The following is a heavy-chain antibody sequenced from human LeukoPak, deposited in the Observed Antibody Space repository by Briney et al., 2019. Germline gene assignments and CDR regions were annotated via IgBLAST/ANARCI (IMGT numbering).Heavy chain of an antibody. D-gene: IGHD3-10*01. CDR1: GFTFSNDS. J-gene: IGHJ6*03. CDR3: AKGDFYGSGRDYYYYMDV. Sequence: GGSLRLSCAVSGFTFSNDSMNWVRQAPGKGLEWVSSISSGSNYIYYADSLKGRFTISRDNAKNSLYLQMNSLRAEDTAVYNCAKGDFYGSGRDYYYYMDVWGKGTTVTISS. V-gene: IGHV3-21*04. CDR2: ISSGSNYI.